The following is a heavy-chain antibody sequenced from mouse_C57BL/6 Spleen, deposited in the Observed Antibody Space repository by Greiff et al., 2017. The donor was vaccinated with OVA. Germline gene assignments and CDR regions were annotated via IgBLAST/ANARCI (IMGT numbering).Heavy chain of an antibody. CDR3: ARRDYAYAMDY. D-gene: IGHD2-4*01. Sequence: EVQGVESGGGLVKPGGSLKLSCAASGFTFSDYGMHWVRQAPEKGLECVAYISSGSSTIYYADTVKGRFTISRDNAKNTLFLQMTSLRSEDTAMYYCARRDYAYAMDYWGQGTSVTVSS. CDR2: ISSGSSTI. V-gene: IGHV5-17*01. J-gene: IGHJ4*01. CDR1: GFTFSDYG.